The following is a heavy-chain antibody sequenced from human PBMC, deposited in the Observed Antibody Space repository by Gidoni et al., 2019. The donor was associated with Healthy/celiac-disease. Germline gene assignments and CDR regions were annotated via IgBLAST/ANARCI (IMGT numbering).Heavy chain of an antibody. D-gene: IGHD6-13*01. Sequence: QVQLVQSGAEVKKPGSSVKVSCKASGGTFSSYAISWVRQAPGQGLEWMGGIIPIFGTANYAQKFQGRVTITADESTSTAYMELSSLRSEDTAVYYCARGIAAAPYYYYYYMDVWGKGTTVTVSS. V-gene: IGHV1-69*01. J-gene: IGHJ6*03. CDR1: GGTFSSYA. CDR2: IIPIFGTA. CDR3: ARGIAAAPYYYYYYMDV.